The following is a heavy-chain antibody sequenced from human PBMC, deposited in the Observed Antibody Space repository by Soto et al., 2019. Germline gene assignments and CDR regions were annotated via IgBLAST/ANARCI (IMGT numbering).Heavy chain of an antibody. Sequence: GASVKVSCKVSGYTLTELSMHWVRQAPGKGLEWMGGFDPEDGETIYAQRFQGRVTMTEDTSTDTAYMELSSLRSEDTAVYYCATDLRGTDYYYMDVWGKGTTVTVS. CDR3: ATDLRGTDYYYMDV. CDR1: GYTLTELS. J-gene: IGHJ6*03. CDR2: FDPEDGET. D-gene: IGHD1-1*01. V-gene: IGHV1-24*01.